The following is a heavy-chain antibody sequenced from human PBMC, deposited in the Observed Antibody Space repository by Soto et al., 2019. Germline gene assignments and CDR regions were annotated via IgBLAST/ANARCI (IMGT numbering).Heavy chain of an antibody. D-gene: IGHD2-15*01. CDR1: VFTFSNYA. Sequence: EVQLLESGGGMEQPGVSLRLSCAASVFTFSNYAMSWVRKAKGKGLEWVSVISGTDASTYYADSVRGRFTISRDNCKSKVWRQMHGLGVEYTAIYYCAQGYGSGGRCYKRYFHSCGEGTLVTVSS. V-gene: IGHV3-23*01. CDR2: ISGTDAST. CDR3: AQGYGSGGRCYKRYFHS. J-gene: IGHJ4*02.